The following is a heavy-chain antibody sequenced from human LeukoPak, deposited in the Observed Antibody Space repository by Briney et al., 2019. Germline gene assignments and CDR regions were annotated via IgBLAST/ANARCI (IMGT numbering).Heavy chain of an antibody. J-gene: IGHJ4*02. Sequence: VASVKVSCKASGYTFTNYYIHWVRQAPGQGLEWMGWINPNSGSTNYAQKFQGRVTMTRDTSISTAYMELSRLRSDDTAVYYCARSAYCGGDCYSDYWGQGTLVTVSS. CDR2: INPNSGST. CDR1: GYTFTNYY. V-gene: IGHV1-2*02. D-gene: IGHD2-21*02. CDR3: ARSAYCGGDCYSDY.